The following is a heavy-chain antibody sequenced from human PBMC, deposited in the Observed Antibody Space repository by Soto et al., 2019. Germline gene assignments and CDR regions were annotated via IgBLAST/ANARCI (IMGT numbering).Heavy chain of an antibody. Sequence: ASVKVSCKASGYTFTSYDINWVRQATGQGLEWVGWVNPNSGNTGYAQKFQGRVTMTKNTSISTAYMELSSLRSEDTAAYYCAREGYSSSSGPRGNRFDSWGQGTLVTVS. J-gene: IGHJ5*01. CDR3: AREGYSSSSGPRGNRFDS. CDR1: GYTFTSYD. CDR2: VNPNSGNT. D-gene: IGHD6-6*01. V-gene: IGHV1-8*01.